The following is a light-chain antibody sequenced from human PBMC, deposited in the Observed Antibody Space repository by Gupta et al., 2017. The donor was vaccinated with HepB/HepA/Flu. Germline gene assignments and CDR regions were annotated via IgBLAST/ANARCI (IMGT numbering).Light chain of an antibody. CDR2: TSN. V-gene: IGLV1-44*01. CDR3: AAWDDSLNGPV. Sequence: QSVLTHPPSASGTPGQRVTISCSGSSSNIGSNTVNWYQQLPGTAPKLLIYTSNQRPSGVPDRFSGSKSGTSASLAISGLQSEDEADYHCAAWDDSLNGPVFGTGTKVTVL. J-gene: IGLJ1*01. CDR1: SSNIGSNT.